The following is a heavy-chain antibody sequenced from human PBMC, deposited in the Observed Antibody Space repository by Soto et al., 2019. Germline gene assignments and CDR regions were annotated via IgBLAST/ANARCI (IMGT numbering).Heavy chain of an antibody. J-gene: IGHJ4*02. D-gene: IGHD3-22*01. Sequence: GGYLRLSCATSGFTFSNYTMSWVRQAPGKGLEWVSSINGTGGITYYADYVKGRFTSSRDNSKNTLYLQMNSLRAEDTAVYYCAQYRGITMVVVTVLFDYWGQGTLVTVSS. V-gene: IGHV3-23*01. CDR2: INGTGGIT. CDR3: AQYRGITMVVVTVLFDY. CDR1: GFTFSNYT.